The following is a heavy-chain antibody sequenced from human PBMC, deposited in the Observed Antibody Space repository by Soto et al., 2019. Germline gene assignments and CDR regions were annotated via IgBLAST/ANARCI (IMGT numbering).Heavy chain of an antibody. CDR1: GFTFSSYA. CDR2: ITGSGGST. V-gene: IGHV3-23*01. J-gene: IGHJ6*03. Sequence: GWSLRLSCAASGFTFSSYAMSWVRQAPGKGLEWVSGITGSGGSTYYADSVNGRFTISRDNSKNTLYMQMNSLRAADTAVYYCAKELLDKYYYYYMDVWGKGTTVTVSS. CDR3: AKELLDKYYYYYMDV. D-gene: IGHD3-10*01.